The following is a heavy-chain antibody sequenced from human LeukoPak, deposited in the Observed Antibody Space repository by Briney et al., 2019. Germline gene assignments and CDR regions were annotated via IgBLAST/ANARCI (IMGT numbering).Heavy chain of an antibody. Sequence: SETLSLTCAVYGGSFSGYYWSWIRQPPGKGLEWIGEINHSGSTNYNPSLKSRVTISVDTSKNQFSLKLSSVTAADTAVYYCARGIKGSGWCYFDSWGQGTLVTVSS. CDR2: INHSGST. V-gene: IGHV4-34*01. CDR3: ARGIKGSGWCYFDS. D-gene: IGHD6-19*01. J-gene: IGHJ4*02. CDR1: GGSFSGYY.